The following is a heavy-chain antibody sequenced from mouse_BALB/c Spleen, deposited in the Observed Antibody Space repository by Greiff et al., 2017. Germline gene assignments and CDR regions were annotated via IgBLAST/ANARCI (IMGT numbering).Heavy chain of an antibody. Sequence: VQLKESGPGLVKPSQSLSLTCTVTGYSITSDYAWNWIRQFPGNKLEWMGYISYSGSTSYNPSLKSRISITRDTSKNQFFLQLNSVTTEDTATYYCARRGVVATDYWGQGTTLTVSS. CDR3: ARRGVVATDY. V-gene: IGHV3-2*02. CDR1: GYSITSDYA. J-gene: IGHJ2*01. CDR2: ISYSGST. D-gene: IGHD1-1*01.